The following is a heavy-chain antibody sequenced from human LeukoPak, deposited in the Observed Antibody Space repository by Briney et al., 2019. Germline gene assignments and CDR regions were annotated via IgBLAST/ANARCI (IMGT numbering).Heavy chain of an antibody. CDR2: TYYWYKWYN. J-gene: IGHJ4*02. Sequence: SQTLSLTCAISGDSVSSNSGAWNWIRQSPSRGLEWLGRTYYWYKWYNDYAVSVKSRITINPDTSKNQFSQQLNSVTPEDTAVYCCARDAYSSSWYHRGYYFDYWGQGTLVTVSS. D-gene: IGHD6-13*01. CDR3: ARDAYSSSWYHRGYYFDY. CDR1: GDSVSSNSGA. V-gene: IGHV6-1*01.